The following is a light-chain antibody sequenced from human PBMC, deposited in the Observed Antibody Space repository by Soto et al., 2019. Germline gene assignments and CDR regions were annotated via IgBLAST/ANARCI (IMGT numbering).Light chain of an antibody. CDR3: QQYDNLPIT. J-gene: IGKJ5*01. CDR2: AAS. Sequence: DIQLTQSPSFLSASVGDRVTITCRASQGISSYLAWYQHKPGKAPKLLIYAASTLQSGVPSRFSGSGSGTEFTLTISSLQPEDFATYYCQQYDNLPITFGQGTRLEIK. CDR1: QGISSY. V-gene: IGKV1-9*01.